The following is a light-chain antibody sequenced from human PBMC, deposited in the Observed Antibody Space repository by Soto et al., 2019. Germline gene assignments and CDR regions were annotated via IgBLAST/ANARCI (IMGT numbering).Light chain of an antibody. J-gene: IGKJ1*01. V-gene: IGKV1-39*01. CDR3: QQSCASSWT. CDR2: GTS. Sequence: DIQMTHSPSSLSASVGDRVTITCRTSQAIGNSVNWYQQKPGKAPNLLVYGTSTLQSGVPSRFSGSGSGTDFTLTISSAQREDFATYYCQQSCASSWTFGQGTKVEIK. CDR1: QAIGNS.